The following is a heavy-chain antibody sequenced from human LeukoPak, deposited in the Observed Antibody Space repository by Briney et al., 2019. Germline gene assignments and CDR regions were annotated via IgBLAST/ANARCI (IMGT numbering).Heavy chain of an antibody. Sequence: ASVKVPCKVTGYTLTELSMHWVRQAPGKGLEWMGGFDPEDGETIYAQKFQGRVTMTEDTSTDTAYMELSSLRSEDTAVYYCATVADYGMFDPWGQGTLVTVSS. CDR1: GYTLTELS. D-gene: IGHD4-17*01. CDR3: ATVADYGMFDP. J-gene: IGHJ5*02. CDR2: FDPEDGET. V-gene: IGHV1-24*01.